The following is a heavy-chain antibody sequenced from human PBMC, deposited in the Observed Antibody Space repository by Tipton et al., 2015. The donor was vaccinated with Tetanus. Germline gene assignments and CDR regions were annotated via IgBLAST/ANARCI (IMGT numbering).Heavy chain of an antibody. CDR1: GGPFYKHG. V-gene: IGHV1-69*01. CDR3: VRARAAAGGSDY. CDR2: IIPASGAT. D-gene: IGHD6-25*01. J-gene: IGHJ4*02. Sequence: QSGAEVKKPGSSVKVSCKSSGGPFYKHGIDWVRQAPGQGLEWMGGIIPASGATNYARKFQGRVTMTADASTTTVHMELSNLRSDDTAVYYCVRARAAAGGSDYWGQGTLVTV.